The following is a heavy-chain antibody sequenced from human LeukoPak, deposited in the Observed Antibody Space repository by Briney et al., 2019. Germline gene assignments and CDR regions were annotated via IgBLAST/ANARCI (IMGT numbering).Heavy chain of an antibody. J-gene: IGHJ4*02. CDR3: AKGEMATSN. Sequence: PGGSLRLSCVASGFNFDIFAMSWVRQSPGGGLEWVASLGRSGGSKNYADSVKGRFTISRDNSKNTLFLQMNILRVEDSAIYYCAKGEMATSNWGQGTLVTVSS. CDR1: GFNFDIFA. CDR2: LGRSGGSK. D-gene: IGHD5-24*01. V-gene: IGHV3-23*01.